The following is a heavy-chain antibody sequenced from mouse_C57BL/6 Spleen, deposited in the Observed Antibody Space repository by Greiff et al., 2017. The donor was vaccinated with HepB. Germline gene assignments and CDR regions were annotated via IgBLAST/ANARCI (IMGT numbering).Heavy chain of an antibody. V-gene: IGHV5-4*01. CDR3: ARDTIYYGSSFDY. Sequence: EVQGVESGGGLVKPGGSLKLSCAASGFTFSSYAMSWVRQTPEKRLEWVATISDGGSYTYYPDNVKGRFTISRDNAKNNLYLQMSHLKSEDTAMYYCARDTIYYGSSFDYWGQGTTLTVSS. D-gene: IGHD1-1*01. CDR2: ISDGGSYT. J-gene: IGHJ2*01. CDR1: GFTFSSYA.